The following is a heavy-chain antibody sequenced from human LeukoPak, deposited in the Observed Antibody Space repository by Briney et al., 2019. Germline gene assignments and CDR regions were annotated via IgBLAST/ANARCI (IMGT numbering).Heavy chain of an antibody. Sequence: GESLKISCPASGFTFGDFGMNWFRQAPGKGLEWVGFVRGKAYGGTTEYAASVKGRFTISRDDSRSIASLHINSLKTEDTAVYYCTRDPYFGSGGSNGMDVWGHGTTVTVSS. CDR3: TRDPYFGSGGSNGMDV. CDR1: GFTFGDFG. D-gene: IGHD3-10*01. CDR2: VRGKAYGGTT. V-gene: IGHV3-49*03. J-gene: IGHJ6*02.